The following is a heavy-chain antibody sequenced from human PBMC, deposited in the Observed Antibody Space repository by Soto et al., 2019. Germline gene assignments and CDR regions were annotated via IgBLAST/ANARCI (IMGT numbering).Heavy chain of an antibody. V-gene: IGHV3-23*01. CDR2: ISANDVGT. CDR1: GFTLRNYA. J-gene: IGHJ4*02. Sequence: GESLRLSCEASGFTLRNYAMTWIRQAPGKGLEWVSLISANDVGTYYAESVKTRFTISTDQSRNTVYLQMDSLRADDTAIYYCAKAKNDYNWDNRPPFDYWGQGTLVTSPQ. D-gene: IGHD1-20*01. CDR3: AKAKNDYNWDNRPPFDY.